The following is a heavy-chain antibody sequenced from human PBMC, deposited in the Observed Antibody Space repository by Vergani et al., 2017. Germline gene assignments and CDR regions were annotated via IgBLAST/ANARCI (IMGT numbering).Heavy chain of an antibody. CDR1: GYTFTGYY. D-gene: IGHD4-11*01. Sequence: QVQLVQSGAEVKKPGSSVKVSCKASGYTFTGYYMHWVRQAPGQGLEWMGIINPSGGSTTYAQKFQGRVTMTRDTSTSTVYMDLSSLRSEDTAVYFCSRGLQTNYMDVWGKGTTVTVSS. V-gene: IGHV1-46*03. CDR3: SRGLQTNYMDV. CDR2: INPSGGST. J-gene: IGHJ6*03.